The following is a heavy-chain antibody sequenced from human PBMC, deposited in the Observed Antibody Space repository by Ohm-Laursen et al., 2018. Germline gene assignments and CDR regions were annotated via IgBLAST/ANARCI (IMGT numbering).Heavy chain of an antibody. V-gene: IGHV6-1*01. J-gene: IGHJ5*02. Sequence: QTLSLTCAISGDTISSNSAAWNWIRQSPSRGLEWLGRTYYRSKFYNDYAVSVKSRITINPDTSKNHFSLQLNSVTPEDTAVYYCARVGYYDSSGYEWFDPWGQGTLVTVSS. CDR2: TYYRSKFYN. CDR1: GDTISSNSAA. CDR3: ARVGYYDSSGYEWFDP. D-gene: IGHD3-22*01.